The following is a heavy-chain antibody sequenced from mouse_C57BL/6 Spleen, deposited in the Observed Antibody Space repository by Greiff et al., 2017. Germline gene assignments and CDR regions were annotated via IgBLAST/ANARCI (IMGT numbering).Heavy chain of an antibody. D-gene: IGHD2-4*01. J-gene: IGHJ2*01. CDR3: ARFIYYDYDGYYFDY. CDR2: IRNKANGYTT. Sequence: EVQGVESGGGLVQPGGSLSLSCAASGFTFTDYYMSWVRQPPGKALEWLGFIRNKANGYTTEYSASVKGRFTISRDNSQSILYLQMNALRAEDSATYYCARFIYYDYDGYYFDYWGQGTTLTVSS. V-gene: IGHV7-3*01. CDR1: GFTFTDYY.